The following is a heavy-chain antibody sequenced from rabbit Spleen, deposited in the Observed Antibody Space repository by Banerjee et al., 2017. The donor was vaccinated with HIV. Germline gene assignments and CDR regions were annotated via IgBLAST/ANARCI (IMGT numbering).Heavy chain of an antibody. CDR1: GLDFSSYT. D-gene: IGHD6-1*01. V-gene: IGHV1S45*01. CDR2: MYSGSGDT. J-gene: IGHJ4*01. Sequence: QEQLEESGGDLVKPEGSLTLTCKGSGLDFSSYTISWVRQAPGKGLEWIGIMYSGSGDTIYASWAKGRFTISKTSSTTVTLQMTSLTAADTATYFCARDGAGDGGAGYDEDFYFNLWGPGPSSPS. CDR3: ARDGAGDGGAGYDEDFYFNL.